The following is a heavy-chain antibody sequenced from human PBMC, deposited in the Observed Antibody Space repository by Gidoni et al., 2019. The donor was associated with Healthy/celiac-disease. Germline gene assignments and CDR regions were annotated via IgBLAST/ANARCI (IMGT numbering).Heavy chain of an antibody. CDR1: GGSISSSNW. V-gene: IGHV4-4*02. CDR3: ARDWAAAGIHDAFDI. J-gene: IGHJ3*02. D-gene: IGHD6-13*01. CDR2: IYHSGST. Sequence: QVQLQESGPGLVKPSGTLSLTCAVSGGSISSSNWWSWVRQRPGKGLEWIGEIYHSGSTNYNPSLKSRVTISVDKSKNQFSLKLSSVTAADTAVYYCARDWAAAGIHDAFDIWGQGTMVTVSS.